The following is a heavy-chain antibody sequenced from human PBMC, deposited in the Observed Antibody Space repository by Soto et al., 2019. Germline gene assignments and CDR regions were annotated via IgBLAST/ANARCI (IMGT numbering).Heavy chain of an antibody. Sequence: EVQLLESGGGLVQPGGSLRLSCAASGFTFSSFAMSWVRQAPGKGLEWVSAIGSRGDSTYYADSVKGRFTISRDNSKNTLYLQMNRLRAEDTAVYFCAKDLISGYNSGRPFASWGQGTVVNVSS. CDR1: GFTFSSFA. D-gene: IGHD6-19*01. J-gene: IGHJ4*02. V-gene: IGHV3-23*01. CDR3: AKDLISGYNSGRPFAS. CDR2: IGSRGDST.